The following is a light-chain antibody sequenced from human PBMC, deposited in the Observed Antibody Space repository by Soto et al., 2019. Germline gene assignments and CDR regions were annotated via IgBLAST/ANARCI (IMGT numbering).Light chain of an antibody. CDR2: GAS. J-gene: IGKJ2*01. CDR3: RQYGSSPSYT. V-gene: IGKV3-20*01. CDR1: QSVSSSSY. Sequence: EIELTQSPGTLSLSPGERATLSCRASQSVSSSSYLAWYQQKPGQAPRLLIYGASSRGTGIPDRFSGSGSATDFTLTISRLEPEDYAVYYCRQYGSSPSYTFGQGTKLEIK.